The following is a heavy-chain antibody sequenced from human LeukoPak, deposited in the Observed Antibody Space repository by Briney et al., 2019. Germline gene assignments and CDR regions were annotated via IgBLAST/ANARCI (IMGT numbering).Heavy chain of an antibody. CDR2: ISAYNGKT. Sequence: ASVKVSCKASGYTFTSYGISWVRQAPGQGLEGMGWISAYNGKTNYAQKLQGRVTMTTDTSTSTAYMELRSLRSDDTAVYYCGRASGSPVVGWFDPWGQGTLVTVSS. J-gene: IGHJ5*02. D-gene: IGHD1-26*01. CDR1: GYTFTSYG. V-gene: IGHV1-18*01. CDR3: GRASGSPVVGWFDP.